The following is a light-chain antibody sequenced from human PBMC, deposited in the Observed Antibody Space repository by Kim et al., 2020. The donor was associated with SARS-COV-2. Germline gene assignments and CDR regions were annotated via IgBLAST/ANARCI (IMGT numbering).Light chain of an antibody. V-gene: IGKV3-20*01. CDR3: QQYSSSPAT. J-gene: IGKJ1*01. CDR2: GAS. CDR1: QSVSSNY. Sequence: SPGERATLSGRASQSVSSNYLAWYQQKPGQAPSLLIYGASSRATGIPDRFSGSGSGTDFTLTITRLEPEDFAVYYCQQYSSSPATFGQGTKVDIK.